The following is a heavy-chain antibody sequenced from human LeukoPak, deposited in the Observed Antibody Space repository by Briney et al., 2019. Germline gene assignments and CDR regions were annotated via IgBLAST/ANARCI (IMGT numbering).Heavy chain of an antibody. CDR3: ARTRAPEGQYYDFWSGYYTGGYFDY. V-gene: IGHV4-39*01. CDR1: GGSISSSSYY. D-gene: IGHD3-3*01. CDR2: IFYSGST. Sequence: SETLSLTCTVSGGSISSSSYYWGWIRQSPGKGLEWIGSIFYSGSTYYNPSLKSRVTISIDTSENQFSLKLSSVTAADTAVYYCARTRAPEGQYYDFWSGYYTGGYFDYWGQGTLVTVSS. J-gene: IGHJ4*02.